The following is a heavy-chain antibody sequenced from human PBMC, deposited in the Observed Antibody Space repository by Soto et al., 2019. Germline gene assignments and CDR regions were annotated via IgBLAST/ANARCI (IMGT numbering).Heavy chain of an antibody. CDR3: ARVINYYDSSGYFVVSSLAFASDI. V-gene: IGHV1-18*01. CDR1: GYTFTDYG. Sequence: ASVKVSCKASGYTFTDYGISWVRQAPGQGLEWVGWISVKNGNTNYAQKVQGRVTMTTDTSTSTAYMELRSLRSDDTAVYYCARVINYYDSSGYFVVSSLAFASDIWGQGTMVTVSS. J-gene: IGHJ3*02. D-gene: IGHD3-22*01. CDR2: ISVKNGNT.